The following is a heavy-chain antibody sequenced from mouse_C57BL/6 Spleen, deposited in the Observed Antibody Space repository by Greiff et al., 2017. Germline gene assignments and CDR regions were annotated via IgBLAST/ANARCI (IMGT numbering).Heavy chain of an antibody. V-gene: IGHV1-69*01. D-gene: IGHD4-1*01. Sequence: VKQRPGQGLEWIGEIDPSDSYTNYNQKFKGKSTLTVDKSSSTAYMQLSSLTSEDSAVYYCARSETGTAWFAYWGQGTLVTVSA. CDR3: ARSETGTAWFAY. CDR2: IDPSDSYT. J-gene: IGHJ3*01.